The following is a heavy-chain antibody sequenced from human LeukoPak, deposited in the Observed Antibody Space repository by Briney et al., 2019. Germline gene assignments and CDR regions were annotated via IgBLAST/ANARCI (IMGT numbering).Heavy chain of an antibody. J-gene: IGHJ4*02. V-gene: IGHV3-30*04. CDR3: AKGLSSSDY. CDR1: GFTFSSYA. Sequence: GGSLRLSCVASGFTFSSYAMHWVRQAPGKGLEWVAVISDDGSNKYYADSVKGRFTISRDNSKNTLYLQMNSLRAEDTAVYYCAKGLSSSDYWGQGTLVTVSS. CDR2: ISDDGSNK.